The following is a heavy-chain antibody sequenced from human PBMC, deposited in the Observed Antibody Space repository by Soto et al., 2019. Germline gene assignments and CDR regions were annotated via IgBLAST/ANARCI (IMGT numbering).Heavy chain of an antibody. CDR2: ISGSGGST. CDR3: AKGVRPYDFWTR. D-gene: IGHD3-3*01. V-gene: IGHV3-23*01. J-gene: IGHJ4*02. CDR1: GFTFSSYA. Sequence: GGSLRLSCAASGFTFSSYAMSWVRQAPGKGLEWVSAISGSGGSTYYADSVKGRFTISGDNSKNTLYLQMNSLRAEDTAVYYCAKGVRPYDFWTRWGQGTLVTVSS.